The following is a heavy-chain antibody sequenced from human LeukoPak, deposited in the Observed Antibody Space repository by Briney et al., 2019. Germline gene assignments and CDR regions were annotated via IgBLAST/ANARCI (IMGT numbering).Heavy chain of an antibody. J-gene: IGHJ3*02. D-gene: IGHD3-16*02. CDR3: AKDIELSI. Sequence: PGGSLRLSCAVSGFTFSSYAVHWVRQAPGKGLEWVAVISFDGSNKYYADSVKGRFTISRDNSKNTLSLQMNSLRVEDTAMYYCAKDIELSILGLGTMVTVSS. V-gene: IGHV3-30*18. CDR1: GFTFSSYA. CDR2: ISFDGSNK.